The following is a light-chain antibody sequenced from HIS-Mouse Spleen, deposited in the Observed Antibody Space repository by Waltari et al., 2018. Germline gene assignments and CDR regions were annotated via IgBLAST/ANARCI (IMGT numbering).Light chain of an antibody. CDR2: YAS. V-gene: IGKV1-33*01. CDR1: QDISNY. Sequence: DIQMTQSPSSLSASVGDRVTITCQASQDISNYLNWYQKKPGKAPKLLIYYASNLETGVPSRFSGSGSRTDFTFTISSLQPEDIATYYCQQYDNLPLTFGGGTKVEIK. CDR3: QQYDNLPLT. J-gene: IGKJ4*01.